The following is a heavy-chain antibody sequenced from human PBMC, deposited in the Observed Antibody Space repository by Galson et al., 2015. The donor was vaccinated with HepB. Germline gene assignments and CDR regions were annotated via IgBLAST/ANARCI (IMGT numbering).Heavy chain of an antibody. V-gene: IGHV4-34*01. D-gene: IGHD3-3*01. Sequence: ETLSLTCGVYGGSLTGHYWSWIRQFPGKGLEWIGEINLSGGANYNPSLKSRVAMFVDTSKNQFSLTLTSVTTADTAIYYCARVLQPCYDFWSRSGSRYFDYWGQGTLVTVSS. CDR1: GGSLTGHY. J-gene: IGHJ4*02. CDR2: INLSGGA. CDR3: ARVLQPCYDFWSRSGSRYFDY.